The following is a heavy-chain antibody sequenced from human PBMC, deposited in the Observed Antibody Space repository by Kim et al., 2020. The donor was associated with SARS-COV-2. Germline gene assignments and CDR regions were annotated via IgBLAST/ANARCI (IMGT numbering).Heavy chain of an antibody. V-gene: IGHV4-39*01. CDR3: ARGSEMATTDWYFDL. D-gene: IGHD1-1*01. J-gene: IGHJ2*01. CDR1: GGSISSSSYY. Sequence: SETLSLTCTVSGGSISSSSYYWGWIRQPPGKGLEWIGSIYYSGSTYYNPSLKSRVTISVDTSKNQFSLKLSSVTAADTAVYYCARGSEMATTDWYFDLWGRGTLVTVSS. CDR2: IYYSGST.